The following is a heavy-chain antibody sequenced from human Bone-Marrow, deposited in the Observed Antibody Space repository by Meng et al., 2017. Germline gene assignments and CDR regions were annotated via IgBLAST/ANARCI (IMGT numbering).Heavy chain of an antibody. J-gene: IGHJ2*01. D-gene: IGHD4-17*01. Sequence: GESLKISCEGSGYSFTDYWIAWVRQMSGKGLEWMGIIYPGDSDTRYGPSFQGQVTISAVNSISTAYIQWNSLKASDSAMYYCARSPTTVSNPTHFDLWGRGTLVTVSS. CDR2: IYPGDSDT. CDR1: GYSFTDYW. CDR3: ARSPTTVSNPTHFDL. V-gene: IGHV5-51*01.